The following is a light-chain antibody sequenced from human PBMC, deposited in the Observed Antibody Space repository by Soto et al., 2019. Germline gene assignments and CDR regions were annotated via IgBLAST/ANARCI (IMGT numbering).Light chain of an antibody. CDR2: DAS. CDR3: QQYNNWPWT. CDR1: QSVSSK. V-gene: IGKV3-15*01. J-gene: IGKJ1*01. Sequence: EIVMTQSPATVSVSPGERATLSCRASQSVSSKLAWYQQKPGQAPRLLIYDASSRATGIPATFSGSGSGTDFTLTINSLQSEDFAVYYCQQYNNWPWTFGQGTKVEIK.